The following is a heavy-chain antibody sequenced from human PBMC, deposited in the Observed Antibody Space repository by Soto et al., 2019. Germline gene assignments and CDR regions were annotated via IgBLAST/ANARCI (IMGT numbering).Heavy chain of an antibody. V-gene: IGHV3-73*01. CDR3: TSTEITFGGVINY. D-gene: IGHD3-16*02. CDR1: GFTFSGSA. CDR2: IRSKANSYAT. J-gene: IGHJ4*02. Sequence: GGSLRLSCAASGFTFSGSAMHWVRQASGKGLEWVGRIRSKANSYATAYAASVKGRFTISRDDSKNTAYLQMNSLKTEDTAVYYCTSTEITFGGVINYWGQGTLVTVSS.